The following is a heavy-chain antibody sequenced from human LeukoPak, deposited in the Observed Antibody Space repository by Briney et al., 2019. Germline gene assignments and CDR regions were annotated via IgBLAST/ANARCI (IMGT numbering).Heavy chain of an antibody. CDR3: ARGKADYNWNVPYFDY. CDR2: IVVGSGNT. CDR1: GFTFTSSA. J-gene: IGHJ4*02. V-gene: IGHV1-58*01. Sequence: GASVKVSCKASGFTFTSSAVQWVRQARGQRLEWIGWIVVGSGNTNYAQKFQERVTITRDMSTSTVYMELSSLRSEDTAVYYCARGKADYNWNVPYFDYWGQGTLVTVSS. D-gene: IGHD1-20*01.